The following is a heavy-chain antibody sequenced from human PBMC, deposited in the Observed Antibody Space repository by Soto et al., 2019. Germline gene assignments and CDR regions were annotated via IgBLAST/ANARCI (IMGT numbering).Heavy chain of an antibody. CDR3: ARYTRGTFGGVSPFDI. J-gene: IGHJ3*02. V-gene: IGHV1-69*13. D-gene: IGHD3-16*01. CDR2: IIPIFGTA. Sequence: SVKVSCKASGGTFSSYAISWVRQAPGQGLEWMGGIIPIFGTANYAQKFQGRVTITADESTSTAYMELSSLRSEDTAVYYCARYTRGTFGGVSPFDIWGQGTMVTVSS. CDR1: GGTFSSYA.